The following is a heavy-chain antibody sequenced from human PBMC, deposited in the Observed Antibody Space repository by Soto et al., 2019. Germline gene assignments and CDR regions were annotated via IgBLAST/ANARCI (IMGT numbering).Heavy chain of an antibody. Sequence: SETLSLTCTVSGGSISSSSYYWGWIRQPPGKGLEWIGSIYYSGSTYYNPSLKSRVTLSIDTSKNQFSLKLSSVTAADTAVYYCARHVPDYPFDYWGQGTLVTVSS. J-gene: IGHJ4*02. CDR2: IYYSGST. D-gene: IGHD4-17*01. CDR1: GGSISSSSYY. V-gene: IGHV4-39*01. CDR3: ARHVPDYPFDY.